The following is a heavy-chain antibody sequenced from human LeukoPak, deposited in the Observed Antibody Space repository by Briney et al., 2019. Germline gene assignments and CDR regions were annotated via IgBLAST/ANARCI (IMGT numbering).Heavy chain of an antibody. Sequence: SETLSLTCTVSGYSISSGYYWGWIRQPPGKGLEWIGSIYHSGSTYYNPSLKSRVTISVDTSKNQFSLKLSSVAAADTAVYYCARANRVSLYYFDYWGQGTLVTVSS. J-gene: IGHJ4*02. CDR3: ARANRVSLYYFDY. D-gene: IGHD5/OR15-5a*01. CDR1: GYSISSGYY. V-gene: IGHV4-38-2*02. CDR2: IYHSGST.